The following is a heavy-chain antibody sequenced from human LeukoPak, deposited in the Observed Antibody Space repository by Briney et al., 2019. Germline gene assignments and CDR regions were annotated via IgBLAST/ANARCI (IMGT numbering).Heavy chain of an antibody. CDR2: ISSNGGST. Sequence: GGSLRLSCAASGFTFSSYAMHWVRQAPGKGLEYVSAISSNGGSTYYANSVKGRFTISRDNSKNTLYLQMGSLRAEDMAVYYCAKDSHSWSRDYWGQGTLVTVSS. CDR1: GFTFSSYA. D-gene: IGHD6-13*01. CDR3: AKDSHSWSRDY. J-gene: IGHJ4*02. V-gene: IGHV3-64*01.